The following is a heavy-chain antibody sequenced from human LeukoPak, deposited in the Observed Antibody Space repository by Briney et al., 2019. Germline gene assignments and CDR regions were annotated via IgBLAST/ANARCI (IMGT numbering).Heavy chain of an antibody. D-gene: IGHD5-24*01. CDR2: IIPIFGTA. V-gene: IGHV1-69*13. CDR1: GGTFSSYA. J-gene: IGHJ4*02. Sequence: VASVKVSCKASGGTFSSYAISWVRQAPGQGLEWMGGIIPIFGTANYAQKFQGRVTITADESTSTAYMELSSLRSEDTAVYYCARVAGDGYKMSEFDYWGQGTLVTVSS. CDR3: ARVAGDGYKMSEFDY.